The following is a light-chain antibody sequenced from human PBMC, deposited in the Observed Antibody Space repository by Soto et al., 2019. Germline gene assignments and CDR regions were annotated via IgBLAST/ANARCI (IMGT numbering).Light chain of an antibody. CDR1: QSVSSN. J-gene: IGKJ1*01. Sequence: DIVITQSPATLSVSPGERATLSCRASQSVSSNLAWYQQKPGQAPRLLIYGASTRATGIPARFSGSGSGTEFTLTISSLXSEDFAVYYCQQYNNWPPWTFGQGTKVEIK. V-gene: IGKV3-15*01. CDR3: QQYNNWPPWT. CDR2: GAS.